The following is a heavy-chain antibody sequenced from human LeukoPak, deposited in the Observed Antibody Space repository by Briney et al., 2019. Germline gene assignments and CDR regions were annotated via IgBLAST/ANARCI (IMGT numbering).Heavy chain of an antibody. D-gene: IGHD3-22*01. Sequence: GGSLSLSCAASGFTVSSNYMSWVRQAPGKGLEWVSVIYSGGSTYSADSVKGRFTISRDNSKNTLYLQMNSLRAEDTAVYYCARDSNYDTSGHYYWGQGTLVTVSS. V-gene: IGHV3-53*01. CDR2: IYSGGST. J-gene: IGHJ4*02. CDR1: GFTVSSNY. CDR3: ARDSNYDTSGHYY.